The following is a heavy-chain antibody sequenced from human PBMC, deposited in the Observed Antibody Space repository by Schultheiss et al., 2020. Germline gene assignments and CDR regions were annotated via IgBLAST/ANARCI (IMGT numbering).Heavy chain of an antibody. D-gene: IGHD1-7*01. V-gene: IGHV3-15*07. Sequence: GGSLRLSCAASGFTFSNAWMNWVRQAPGKGLEWVGRIKSKTDGGTTDYAAPVKGRFTISRDDSKNTLYLQMNSLKTEDTAVYYCARADWNYVTGFDPWGQGTLVTVSS. CDR3: ARADWNYVTGFDP. CDR1: GFTFSNAW. J-gene: IGHJ5*02. CDR2: IKSKTDGGTT.